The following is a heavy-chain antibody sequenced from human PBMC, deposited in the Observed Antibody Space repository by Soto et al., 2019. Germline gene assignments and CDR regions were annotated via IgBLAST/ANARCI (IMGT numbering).Heavy chain of an antibody. D-gene: IGHD4-17*01. CDR1: GGTFSSYA. V-gene: IGHV1-69*13. CDR2: IIPIFGTA. CDR3: ARTLRLFYSFDY. Sequence: ASVKVSCKASGGTFSSYAISWVRQAPGQGLEWMGGIIPIFGTANYAQKFQGRVTITADESTSTAYMELSSLRSEDTAVYYCARTLRLFYSFDYWGQGTLVTVSS. J-gene: IGHJ4*02.